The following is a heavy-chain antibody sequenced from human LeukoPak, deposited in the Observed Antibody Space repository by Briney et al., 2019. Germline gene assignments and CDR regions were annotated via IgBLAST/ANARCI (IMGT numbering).Heavy chain of an antibody. CDR2: IRYDGSNK. CDR1: GFTFSSYG. J-gene: IGHJ6*03. Sequence: GGSLRLSCAASGFTFSSYGMHWVRQAPGKGLEWVASIRYDGSNKYYADSVKGRFTISRDNSKNTLYLQMSSLRAEDTAVYYCAKARYCSSTSCPTRSYYYYYMDVWGKGTTVTVSS. D-gene: IGHD2-2*01. CDR3: AKARYCSSTSCPTRSYYYYYMDV. V-gene: IGHV3-30*02.